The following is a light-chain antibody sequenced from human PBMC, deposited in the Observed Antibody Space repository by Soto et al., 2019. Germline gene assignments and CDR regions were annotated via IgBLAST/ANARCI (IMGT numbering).Light chain of an antibody. CDR3: QQHSNWPPIT. V-gene: IGKV3-11*01. CDR1: QSVSSY. Sequence: DIVLTQSPATLSLSPGERATLSCRASQSVSSYLAWYQQKPGQAPRLLIYDASNMYTGIPARFSGSGSGTDFNTTIISLEPEDFAVYYCQQHSNWPPITFGQGTRLEIK. CDR2: DAS. J-gene: IGKJ5*01.